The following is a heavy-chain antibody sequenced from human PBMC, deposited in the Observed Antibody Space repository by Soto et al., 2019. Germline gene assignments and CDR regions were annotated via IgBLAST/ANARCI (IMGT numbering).Heavy chain of an antibody. J-gene: IGHJ6*02. D-gene: IGHD6-13*01. V-gene: IGHV1-18*01. CDR3: SRGSSSWYNEDYYYYGMDV. Sequence: GASVKVSCKASGYTFTSYGISWVRQAPGQGLEWMGWISAYNGNTNYAQKLQGRVTMTTDTSTSTANMELRSLRSDDTAVYYCSRGSSSWYNEDYYYYGMDVWGQGTTVTVSS. CDR2: ISAYNGNT. CDR1: GYTFTSYG.